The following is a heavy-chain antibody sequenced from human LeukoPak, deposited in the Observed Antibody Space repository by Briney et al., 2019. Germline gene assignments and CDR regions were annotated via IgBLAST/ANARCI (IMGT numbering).Heavy chain of an antibody. CDR3: ARGVAVAGTDGMDV. CDR2: IYYSGST. Sequence: SETLSLTCTVSGGSVSSGSYYWSWIQQPPGKGLEWIGYIYYSGSTNYNPSLKSRVTISVDTSKNQFSLKLSSVTAADTAVYYCARGVAVAGTDGMDVWGQGTTVTVSS. J-gene: IGHJ6*02. CDR1: GGSVSSGSYY. D-gene: IGHD6-19*01. V-gene: IGHV4-61*01.